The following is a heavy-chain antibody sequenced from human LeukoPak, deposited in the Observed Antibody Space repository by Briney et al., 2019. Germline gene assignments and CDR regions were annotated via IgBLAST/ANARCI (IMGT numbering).Heavy chain of an antibody. CDR1: GYIFIDYE. CDR2: MNPKSGDT. Sequence: ASVKVSCKASGYIFIDYEINWVRQATGQGLEWMGWMNPKSGDTGYEQKFKGRVTITRNSSIRTVYMELSSLRSEDTALYYCARGRYMDVGGKGTTVTVSS. V-gene: IGHV1-8*03. CDR3: ARGRYMDV. J-gene: IGHJ6*03.